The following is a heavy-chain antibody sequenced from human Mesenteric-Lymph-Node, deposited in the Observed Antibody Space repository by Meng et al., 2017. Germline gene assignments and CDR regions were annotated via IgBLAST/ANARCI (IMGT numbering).Heavy chain of an antibody. CDR2: IIPIFGTA. J-gene: IGHJ2*01. CDR1: GGTFSRYA. D-gene: IGHD5-12*01. Sequence: QGAPVESGAEVKQPGALVEGSCKASGGTFSRYAISWVRQAPGQGLEGMGGIIPIFGTANYAQKFQGRVTITADESTTTAYMELSSLRSEDTAVYYCARVSGYSGGYFDLWGRGTLVTVSS. V-gene: IGHV1-69*01. CDR3: ARVSGYSGGYFDL.